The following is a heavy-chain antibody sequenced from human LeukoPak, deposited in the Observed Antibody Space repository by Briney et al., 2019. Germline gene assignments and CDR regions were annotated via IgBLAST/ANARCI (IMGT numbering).Heavy chain of an antibody. D-gene: IGHD4-11*01. CDR1: GGSISSYY. Sequence: SETLSLTCTVSGGSISSYYWSWIRQLPGKGLEWIGYIYYSGSTNYNPSLKSRVTISVDTSKNQFSLKLSSVTAADTAVYYCARGYSNYFNYYGMDVWGQGTTVTVSS. J-gene: IGHJ6*02. CDR3: ARGYSNYFNYYGMDV. V-gene: IGHV4-59*01. CDR2: IYYSGST.